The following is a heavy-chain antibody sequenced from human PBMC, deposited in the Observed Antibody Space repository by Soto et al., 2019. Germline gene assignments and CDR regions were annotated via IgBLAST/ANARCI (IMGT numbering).Heavy chain of an antibody. D-gene: IGHD1-26*01. J-gene: IGHJ4*02. V-gene: IGHV1-18*01. CDR3: ARERKWEPLPY. Sequence: QVQLVQSGAEVREPGASVKVSCKTSGYTFSRYGITWVRQAPGQGLEWMGWINGNTGHTIYAMNLEDRLTISTDTSTSTAYTEWRTLKSDDTAVYYCARERKWEPLPYWGQGTLVTVSS. CDR2: INGNTGHT. CDR1: GYTFSRYG.